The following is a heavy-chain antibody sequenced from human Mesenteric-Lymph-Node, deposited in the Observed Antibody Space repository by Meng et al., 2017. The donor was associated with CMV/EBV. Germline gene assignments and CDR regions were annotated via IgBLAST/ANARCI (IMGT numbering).Heavy chain of an antibody. D-gene: IGHD2-2*01. J-gene: IGHJ1*01. Sequence: GGSLRLSCAASGFTFDDYGMSWVRQAPGKGLEWVSGINWNGDNTDYADSVKGRFTISRDNAKNSLYLQMNSLRAEDTALYYCARDDCTSTSCRYGRDFQHWGQGTLVTVSS. CDR1: GFTFDDYG. V-gene: IGHV3-20*04. CDR2: INWNGDNT. CDR3: ARDDCTSTSCRYGRDFQH.